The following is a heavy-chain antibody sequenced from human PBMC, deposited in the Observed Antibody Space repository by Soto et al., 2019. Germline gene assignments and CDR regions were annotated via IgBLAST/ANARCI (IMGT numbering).Heavy chain of an antibody. CDR3: ASGLVGYFSSTSCHAYRFDP. V-gene: IGHV3-23*01. CDR1: GFTFSSFA. Sequence: HPVGSLRLSCAASGFTFSSFAMSWVRQAPGKGLEWVSAITGSGDATFYADSVRGRFTISRDNSKNTLYLQMNSLGAEDTALYYCASGLVGYFSSTSCHAYRFDPLRQATLVT. J-gene: IGHJ5*02. D-gene: IGHD2-2*01. CDR2: ITGSGDAT.